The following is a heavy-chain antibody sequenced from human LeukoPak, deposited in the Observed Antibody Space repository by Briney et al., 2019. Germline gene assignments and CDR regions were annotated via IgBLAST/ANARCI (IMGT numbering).Heavy chain of an antibody. CDR3: ARLLGSAMGTKSLRSYFDY. Sequence: RSGESLKISCKGSGYSFTSYWIGWVRQLPGKGLEWMGIIYPGDSDTRYSPSFQGQVTISADKSISTAYLQWSSLRASDTAMYYCARLLGSAMGTKSLRSYFDYWGQGTLVTVSS. D-gene: IGHD5-18*01. CDR1: GYSFTSYW. CDR2: IYPGDSDT. V-gene: IGHV5-51*01. J-gene: IGHJ4*02.